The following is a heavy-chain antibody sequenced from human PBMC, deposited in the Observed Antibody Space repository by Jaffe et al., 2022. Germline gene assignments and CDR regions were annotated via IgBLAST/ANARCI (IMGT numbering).Heavy chain of an antibody. D-gene: IGHD2-8*02. J-gene: IGHJ6*03. CDR1: GFTFSSYW. V-gene: IGHV3-7*01. CDR3: ARELPQVVYGYYYYYMDV. Sequence: EVQLVESGGGLVQPGGSLRLSCAASGFTFSSYWMSWVRQAPGKGLEWVANIKQDGSEKYYVDSVKGRFTISRDNAKNSLYLQMNSLRAEDTAVYYCARELPQVVYGYYYYYMDVWGKGTTVTVSS. CDR2: IKQDGSEK.